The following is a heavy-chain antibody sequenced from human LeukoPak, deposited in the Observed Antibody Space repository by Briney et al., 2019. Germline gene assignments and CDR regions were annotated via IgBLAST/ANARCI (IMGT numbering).Heavy chain of an antibody. CDR1: GFTVSSNY. D-gene: IGHD6-13*01. CDR2: IYSGGST. V-gene: IGHV3-53*01. CDR3: ARGRIAAAGITPLNY. Sequence: GGSLRFSCAASGFTVSSNYMSWVRQAPGKGLEWVSVIYSGGSTYYADSVKGRFTISRDNSKNTLYLQMNSLRAEDTAVYYCARGRIAAAGITPLNYWGQGTLVTVSS. J-gene: IGHJ4*02.